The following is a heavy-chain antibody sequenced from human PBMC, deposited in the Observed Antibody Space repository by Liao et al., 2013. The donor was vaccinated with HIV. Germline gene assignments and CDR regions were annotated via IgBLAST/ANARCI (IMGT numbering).Heavy chain of an antibody. CDR3: ARDQRYFDWLLDY. Sequence: QVQLQQWGAGLLQPSETLSLTCAVSGGSFSDYYWGWIRQSPGKGLEWIGSMYYSGSTYYNPSLKSRVTISIDTSKNQFSLRLSSVTAADTAVYYCARDQRYFDWLLDYWGQGTLVTVSS. J-gene: IGHJ4*02. V-gene: IGHV4-34*02. D-gene: IGHD3-9*01. CDR2: MYYSGST. CDR1: GGSFSDYY.